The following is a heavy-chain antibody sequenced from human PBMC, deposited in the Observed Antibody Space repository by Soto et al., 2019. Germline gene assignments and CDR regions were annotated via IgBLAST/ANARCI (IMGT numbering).Heavy chain of an antibody. CDR2: MSSSSTI. CDR3: ARAGDSSGYRSYYYGLDV. V-gene: IGHV3-48*01. J-gene: IGHJ6*02. D-gene: IGHD3-22*01. Sequence: LRLSCAASGFTFSTYSMNWVRQAPGKGLEWVSYMSSSSTIYYADSVKGRFTISRDNAKNSLYLQMNSLRAEDRAVYYCARAGDSSGYRSYYYGLDVWGQGTTVTVSS. CDR1: GFTFSTYS.